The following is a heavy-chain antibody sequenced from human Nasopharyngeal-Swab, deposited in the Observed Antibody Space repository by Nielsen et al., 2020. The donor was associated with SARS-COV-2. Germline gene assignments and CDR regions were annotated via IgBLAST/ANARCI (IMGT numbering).Heavy chain of an antibody. V-gene: IGHV3-48*03. Sequence: GESLKISCAASGFTFSSYEMNWVRQAPGKGLEWVSYISSSGSTIYYADSVKGRFTISRDNAKNSLYLQMNSLRAEDTAVYYCARDSYGYVRGAALLTHFDYWGQGTLVTVSS. CDR2: ISSSGSTI. D-gene: IGHD5-18*01. CDR3: ARDSYGYVRGAALLTHFDY. CDR1: GFTFSSYE. J-gene: IGHJ4*02.